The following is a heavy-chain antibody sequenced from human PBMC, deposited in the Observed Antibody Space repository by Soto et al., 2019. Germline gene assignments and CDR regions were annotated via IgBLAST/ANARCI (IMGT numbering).Heavy chain of an antibody. V-gene: IGHV3-33*06. J-gene: IGHJ4*02. CDR3: AKDDYYATSGYSLPADY. CDR1: GFTFTHYA. CDR2: IWYDGSKT. D-gene: IGHD3-22*01. Sequence: QVQLVESGGGVVQPGRSLRLSCAASGFTFTHYAMHWVRQAPGKGLEWVALIWYDGSKTYYADSVKGRFTISRDTSKNTLYLQMNSLRAEDTAVYYCAKDDYYATSGYSLPADYWGQGTLVTVSS.